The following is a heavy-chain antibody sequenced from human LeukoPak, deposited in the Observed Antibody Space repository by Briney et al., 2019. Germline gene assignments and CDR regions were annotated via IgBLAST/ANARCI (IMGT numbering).Heavy chain of an antibody. CDR1: GGSFSGYY. CDR3: ARGYYYDSSGYYYYLYYFDY. D-gene: IGHD3-22*01. V-gene: IGHV4-34*01. J-gene: IGHJ4*02. CDR2: INHSGST. Sequence: PSETLSLTCAVYGGSFSGYYWSWIRQPPGKGLEWIGEINHSGSTNYNPSLKSRVTISVDTPKNQFSLKLSSVTAADTAVYYCARGYYYDSSGYYYYLYYFDYWGQGTLVTVSS.